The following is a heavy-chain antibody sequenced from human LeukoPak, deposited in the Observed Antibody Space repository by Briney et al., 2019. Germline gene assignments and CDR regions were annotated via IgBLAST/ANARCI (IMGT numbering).Heavy chain of an antibody. CDR3: ATDRPYDSDNSGYSFDN. CDR1: GNIPTEFS. Sequence: ASVKVSCKISGNIPTEFSIHWVRQTPVKGLDWMGSFDPEDGETVYAQNFEGRITLTEDTSTDTVYMELSSLRSEDTAVYYCATDRPYDSDNSGYSFDNWGQGTLVTVSS. V-gene: IGHV1-24*01. CDR2: FDPEDGET. D-gene: IGHD3-22*01. J-gene: IGHJ4*02.